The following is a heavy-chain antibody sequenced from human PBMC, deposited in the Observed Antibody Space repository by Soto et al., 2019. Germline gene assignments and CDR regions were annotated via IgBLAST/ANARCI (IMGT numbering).Heavy chain of an antibody. Sequence: SETLSLTSTVSGGSISSGDYYWSWIRQPPGKGLEWIGYIYYSGSTYYNPSLKSRVTISVDTSKNQFSLKLSSVTAADTAVYYCANQYSSGWYYFAYWGQGTLVTVSS. D-gene: IGHD6-19*01. CDR2: IYYSGST. CDR1: GGSISSGDYY. J-gene: IGHJ4*02. V-gene: IGHV4-30-4*01. CDR3: ANQYSSGWYYFAY.